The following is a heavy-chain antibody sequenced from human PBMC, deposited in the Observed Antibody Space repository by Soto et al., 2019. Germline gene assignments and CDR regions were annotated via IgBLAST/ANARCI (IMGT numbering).Heavy chain of an antibody. J-gene: IGHJ5*02. D-gene: IGHD2-2*01. Sequence: GGSLRLSCAASGFTFSSYSMNWVRQAPGKGLEWVSSISSSSYIYYADSVKGRFTISRDNAKNSLYLPMNSLRAEDTAVYYCARDPTLPAAPSESWFDPWGQGTLVTVSS. CDR1: GFTFSSYS. CDR3: ARDPTLPAAPSESWFDP. V-gene: IGHV3-21*01. CDR2: ISSSSYI.